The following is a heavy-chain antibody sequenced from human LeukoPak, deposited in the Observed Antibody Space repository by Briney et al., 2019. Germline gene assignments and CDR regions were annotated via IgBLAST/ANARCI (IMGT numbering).Heavy chain of an antibody. CDR1: GFTFSDYY. CDR3: ARDSDHDSSGYYYNY. D-gene: IGHD3-22*01. J-gene: IGHJ4*02. CDR2: ISSSGSTI. V-gene: IGHV3-11*01. Sequence: GGSLRLSCAASGFTFSDYYMSWIRQAPGKGLEWVSYISSSGSTIYYADSVKGRFTISRDNAKNSLYLQMNSLRAEDTAVYYCARDSDHDSSGYYYNYWGQGTLVTVPS.